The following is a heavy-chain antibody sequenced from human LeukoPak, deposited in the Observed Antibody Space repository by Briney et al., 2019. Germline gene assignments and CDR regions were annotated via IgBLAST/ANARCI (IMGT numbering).Heavy chain of an antibody. J-gene: IGHJ6*02. CDR2: IIPIFGTA. CDR1: GFTFSSYA. V-gene: IGHV1-69*01. Sequence: GGSLRLSCAASGFTFSSYAISWVRQAPGQGLEWMGGIIPIFGTANYAQKFQGRVTITADESTSTAYMELSSLRSEDTAVYYCARTRGLRFLEWFPHYYYYGMDVWGQGTTVTVSS. CDR3: ARTRGLRFLEWFPHYYYYGMDV. D-gene: IGHD3-3*01.